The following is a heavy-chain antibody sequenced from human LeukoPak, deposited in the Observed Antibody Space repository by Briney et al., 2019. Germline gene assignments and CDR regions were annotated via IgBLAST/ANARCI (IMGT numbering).Heavy chain of an antibody. CDR3: AKDRRSPKNHFDY. D-gene: IGHD1-14*01. J-gene: IGHJ4*02. CDR1: GFTFSSYG. Sequence: GGSLRLSCAASGFTFSSYGMHWVRQAPGKGLEWVAFIRYDGSNKYYADSVKGRFTISRDNSKNTLYLQMNSLRAEDTAVYYCAKDRRSPKNHFDYWGQGTLVTVSS. CDR2: IRYDGSNK. V-gene: IGHV3-30*02.